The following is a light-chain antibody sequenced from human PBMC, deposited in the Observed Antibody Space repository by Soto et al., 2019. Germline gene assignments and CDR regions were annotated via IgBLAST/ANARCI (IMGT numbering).Light chain of an antibody. Sequence: QSALTQPASVSGSPGQSITISGTGTSSDVGAYNYVSWYQQHPGKAPKLMIYGVSNRPSGISNRFSGSKSGNTASLTISGLQPEDEADYYCNSYAGNIGYVFGTGTKVTVL. CDR3: NSYAGNIGYV. J-gene: IGLJ1*01. V-gene: IGLV2-14*03. CDR1: SSDVGAYNY. CDR2: GVS.